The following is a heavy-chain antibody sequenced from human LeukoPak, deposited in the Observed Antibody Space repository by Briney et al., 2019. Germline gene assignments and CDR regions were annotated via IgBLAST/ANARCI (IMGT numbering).Heavy chain of an antibody. D-gene: IGHD3-10*01. CDR1: GFTFSDYY. CDR3: ASLYGSGSYYIKHYYYYGMDV. V-gene: IGHV3-11*01. CDR2: ISSSGSTI. Sequence: GGSLRLSCAASGFTFSDYYMSWIRQAPGKGLEWVSYISSSGSTIYYADSVKGRCTISRDNAKNSLYLQMNSLRAEDTAVYYCASLYGSGSYYIKHYYYYGMDVWGQGTTVTVSS. J-gene: IGHJ6*02.